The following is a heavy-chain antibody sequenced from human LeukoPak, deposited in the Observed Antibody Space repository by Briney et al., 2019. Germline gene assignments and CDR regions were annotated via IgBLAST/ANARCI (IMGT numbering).Heavy chain of an antibody. D-gene: IGHD3-22*01. J-gene: IGHJ4*02. CDR3: ATAFSIGRYYDSSGYPMGY. CDR2: MNPNSGNT. CDR1: GYTLPSYD. Sequence: GASVKVSCKASGYTLPSYDINWVRQATGQGLDWMGWMNPNSGNTGYAQKFQGRATITRNTSISTAYMALSSLRSEYTAVYYCATAFSIGRYYDSSGYPMGYWGQGTLVTVSS. V-gene: IGHV1-8*03.